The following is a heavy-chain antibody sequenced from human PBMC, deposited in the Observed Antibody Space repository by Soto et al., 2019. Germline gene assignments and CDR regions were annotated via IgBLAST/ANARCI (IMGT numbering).Heavy chain of an antibody. CDR2: ISGSSNTI. V-gene: IGHV3-48*02. J-gene: IGHJ4*02. CDR3: SRVGTTGSRYFDY. CDR1: GFTFSTYS. Sequence: GGSLRLSCAASGFTFSTYSMTWVRQAPGRGLEWLSYISGSSNTIYYADSVTGRFTISRDNARDSLYLQMNSLRDEDTAVYYWSRVGTTGSRYFDYWGQGTLVTVSS. D-gene: IGHD4-17*01.